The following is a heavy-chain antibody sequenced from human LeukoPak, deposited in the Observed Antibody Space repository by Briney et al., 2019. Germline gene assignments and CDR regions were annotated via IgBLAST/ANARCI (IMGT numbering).Heavy chain of an antibody. J-gene: IGHJ4*02. D-gene: IGHD3-22*01. V-gene: IGHV1-2*06. Sequence: GASVKVSCKASGYTFTGYYMHWVRQAPGQGLEWMGRINPNSGGTNYAQKFQGRVTMTRDTSISAAYMELSRLRSDDTAVYYCARGEYYYDSSGYSLDYWGQRTLVTVSS. CDR2: INPNSGGT. CDR3: ARGEYYYDSSGYSLDY. CDR1: GYTFTGYY.